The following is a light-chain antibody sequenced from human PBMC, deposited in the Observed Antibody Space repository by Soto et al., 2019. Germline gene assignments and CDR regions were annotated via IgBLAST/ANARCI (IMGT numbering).Light chain of an antibody. CDR1: SSDVGSYNR. CDR3: SSFTSSTTYV. Sequence: QSALTQPPSVSGSPGQSVAVSCTGTSSDVGSYNRVSWYQQPPGTAPKLIIYGVSNRPSGVPDRFSGSKSGNTASLTISGLQAEDEADYYCSSFTSSTTYVFGTGTQLTVL. V-gene: IGLV2-18*02. J-gene: IGLJ1*01. CDR2: GVS.